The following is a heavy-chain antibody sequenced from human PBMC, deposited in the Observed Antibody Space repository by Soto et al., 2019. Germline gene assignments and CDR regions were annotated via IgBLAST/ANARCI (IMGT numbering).Heavy chain of an antibody. CDR1: GYIFTNYA. CDR3: ARHLYDYVWGSYRH. D-gene: IGHD3-16*02. J-gene: IGHJ4*02. Sequence: GASVKVSCKSSGYIFTNYAVTWLRQAPGQGLEWMGGIIPVFGTPDYSQKFRGRVTITADESTSTVYMELRSLTSEDTAVYYCARHLYDYVWGSYRHWGQGTLVTVSS. CDR2: IIPVFGTP. V-gene: IGHV1-69*13.